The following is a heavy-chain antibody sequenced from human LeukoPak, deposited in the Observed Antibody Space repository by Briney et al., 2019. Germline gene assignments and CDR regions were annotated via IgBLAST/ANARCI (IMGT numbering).Heavy chain of an antibody. CDR2: INANSGDT. CDR3: AREISGYSDY. J-gene: IGHJ4*02. CDR1: GYTFTGYY. D-gene: IGHD3-22*01. V-gene: IGHV1-2*02. Sequence: ASVKVSCKASGYTFTGYYMHWVRQAPGQGLEWMGWINANSGDTKYGQKFQGRVTMTRDTSISTAYMELSRLRSDDTAMYYCAREISGYSDYWGQGTLVTVSS.